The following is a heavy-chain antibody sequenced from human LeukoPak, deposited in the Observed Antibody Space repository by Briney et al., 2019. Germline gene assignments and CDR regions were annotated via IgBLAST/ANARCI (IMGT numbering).Heavy chain of an antibody. D-gene: IGHD1-26*01. J-gene: IGHJ4*02. CDR2: ISYDGSNQ. CDR1: GFTFSSYA. CDR3: ARDRVGATGD. Sequence: GRSLRLSCAASGFTFSSYAMHWVRQAPGKGLEWVAVISYDGSNQFYADSVKGRFTISRDNSKNTLYLQMNSLRAEDTAVYYCARDRVGATGDWGQGTLVTVSS. V-gene: IGHV3-30-3*01.